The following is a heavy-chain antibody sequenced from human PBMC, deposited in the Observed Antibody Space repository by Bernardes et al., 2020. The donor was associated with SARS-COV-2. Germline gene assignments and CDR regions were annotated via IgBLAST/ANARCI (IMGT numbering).Heavy chain of an antibody. V-gene: IGHV5-51*01. CDR2: VYPGDSDT. D-gene: IGHD3-16*01. CDR1: GYSFTNYW. CDR3: ARGGGATDTTIGFDY. Sequence: ESLKISCKVSGYSFTNYWIGWVRQMPGKGLEWMGIVYPGDSDTRYNPSFQGQVTISADKSINTAYLQWSSLKASNTAMYYCARGGGATDTTIGFDYWGQGTLVTVSS. J-gene: IGHJ4*02.